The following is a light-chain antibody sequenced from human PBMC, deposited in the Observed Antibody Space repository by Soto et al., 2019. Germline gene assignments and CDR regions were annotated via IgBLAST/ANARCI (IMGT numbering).Light chain of an antibody. Sequence: QSVLTQPTSASGTPGQRVTISCSGSSSNIGSNTVNWYQQLPGTAPKLLIYSNNQRPSGVPDRFSGSKSGTSASLAISGLLSEDEADYYCAAWDDSLNGPVFGGGTKLTV. V-gene: IGLV1-44*01. CDR1: SSNIGSNT. CDR3: AAWDDSLNGPV. CDR2: SNN. J-gene: IGLJ2*01.